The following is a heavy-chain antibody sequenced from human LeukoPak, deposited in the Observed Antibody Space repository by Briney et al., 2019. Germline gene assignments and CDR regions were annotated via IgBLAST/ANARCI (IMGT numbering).Heavy chain of an antibody. CDR1: GGTFISYA. D-gene: IGHD2-2*01. V-gene: IGHV1-69*04. CDR3: ARSIVVVPAATSYGIDY. CDR2: IIPILGIA. J-gene: IGHJ4*02. Sequence: ASVKVSCKASGGTFISYAISWVRQAPGQGLEWMGRIIPILGIANYAQKFQGRVTITADKSTSTAYMELSSLRSEDTAVYYCARSIVVVPAATSYGIDYWGQGTLVTVSS.